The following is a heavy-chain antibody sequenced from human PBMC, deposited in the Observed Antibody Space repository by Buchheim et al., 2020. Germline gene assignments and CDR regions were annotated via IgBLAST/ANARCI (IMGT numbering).Heavy chain of an antibody. Sequence: QLQLQESGPGLVKPSETLSLTCTVSTESISSSSNYWVWLRQPPGKGLEWIGTMFYSGSVFYNPSLRSRLSISVATSKKQFSLKLNSVTAADTAVYYCVRHRSGTMFNYWGQGTL. CDR2: MFYSGSV. V-gene: IGHV4-39*01. CDR3: VRHRSGTMFNY. D-gene: IGHD1-7*01. J-gene: IGHJ4*02. CDR1: TESISSSSNY.